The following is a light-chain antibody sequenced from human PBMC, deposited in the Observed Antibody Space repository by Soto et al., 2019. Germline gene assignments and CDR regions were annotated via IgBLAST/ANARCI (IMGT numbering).Light chain of an antibody. CDR3: QQRYNWPPIT. CDR2: DAS. J-gene: IGKJ5*01. Sequence: EIVLTQSPATLSLSPGERATLSCRASQSVSTYLAWYQQKPGQAPRLLIYDASNRATGIPARFSGGGSGTDFTLTISSLEPEDVAVYYCQQRYNWPPITFGQGTRLEI. V-gene: IGKV3-11*01. CDR1: QSVSTY.